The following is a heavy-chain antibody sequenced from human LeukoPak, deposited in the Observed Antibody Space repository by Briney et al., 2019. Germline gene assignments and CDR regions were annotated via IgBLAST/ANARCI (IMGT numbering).Heavy chain of an antibody. V-gene: IGHV3-30-3*01. D-gene: IGHD2-21*02. Sequence: GGSLRLSCAASGFTFSTSSMHWVRQTPGKGLDWVALISSDGNNKYYANSVKGRFTISRDNSKNTLSLQMHSLRPGDTAVYYCVREDTPATANYWGQGTLVTISS. CDR2: ISSDGNNK. CDR3: VREDTPATANY. J-gene: IGHJ4*02. CDR1: GFTFSTSS.